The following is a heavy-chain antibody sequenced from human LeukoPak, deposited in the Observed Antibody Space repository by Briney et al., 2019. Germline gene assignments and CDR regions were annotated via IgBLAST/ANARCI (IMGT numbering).Heavy chain of an antibody. J-gene: IGHJ4*02. CDR1: GFTFSGAA. CDR3: TRGVDTSGFY. Sequence: SLKLSCAASGFTFSGAAMHWVRQASGKGLEWVGRIRSKGNSYATAYAASVKGRFTISRDDSKNTAYLQMNSLKIEDTAVYYCTRGVDTSGFYWGQGTLVRVSS. CDR2: IRSKGNSYAT. V-gene: IGHV3-73*01. D-gene: IGHD3-22*01.